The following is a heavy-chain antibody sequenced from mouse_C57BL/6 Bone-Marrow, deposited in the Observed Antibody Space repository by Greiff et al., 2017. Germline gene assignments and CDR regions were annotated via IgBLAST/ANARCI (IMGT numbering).Heavy chain of an antibody. Sequence: EVMLVESGGGLVQPGGSLKLSCAASGFTFSDYGMAWVRQAPRTGPEWVAFISNLAYSIYYADTVTGRFTISRENAKNTLYLEMSSLRSEDTAMYYCARKPPYYFFMDYWGQGTSVTVSS. CDR3: ARKPPYYFFMDY. V-gene: IGHV5-15*01. CDR1: GFTFSDYG. D-gene: IGHD2-10*01. J-gene: IGHJ4*01. CDR2: ISNLAYSI.